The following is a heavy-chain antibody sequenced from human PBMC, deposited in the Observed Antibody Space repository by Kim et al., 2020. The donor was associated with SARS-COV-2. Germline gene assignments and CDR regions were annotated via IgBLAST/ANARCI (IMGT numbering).Heavy chain of an antibody. J-gene: IGHJ5*02. CDR1: GYTFTNYY. D-gene: IGHD3-10*01. CDR3: ARGNYGSGSSYFTSNWFDP. CDR2: INPSGGST. Sequence: ASVKVSCKASGYTFTNYYFHWVRQAPGQGLEWMGIINPSGGSTNYAQKFQGRVTMTRDTSTSTVYMELSSLKSEDTAVYYCARGNYGSGSSYFTSNWFDPWGQGHLVTVSS. V-gene: IGHV1-46*03.